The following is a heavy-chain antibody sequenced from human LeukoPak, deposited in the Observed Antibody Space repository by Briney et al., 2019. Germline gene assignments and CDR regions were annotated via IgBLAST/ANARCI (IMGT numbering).Heavy chain of an antibody. CDR3: ARDGRGGVSGYFDY. D-gene: IGHD3-16*01. Sequence: PGGSLRLSCAASGFTFSDFYMNWIRQAPGKGLEWVSYISSSGGTVYYTDSVKGRFTISRDNAKNSLYLQMNSLRAEDTAVYYCARDGRGGVSGYFDYWGQGTLVTVSS. CDR1: GFTFSDFY. V-gene: IGHV3-11*01. J-gene: IGHJ4*02. CDR2: ISSSGGTV.